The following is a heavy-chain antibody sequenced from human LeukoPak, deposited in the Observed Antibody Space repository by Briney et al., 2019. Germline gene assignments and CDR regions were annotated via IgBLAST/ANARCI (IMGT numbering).Heavy chain of an antibody. CDR2: IYHSGST. V-gene: IGHV4-59*08. J-gene: IGHJ5*02. CDR3: ARTEENWFDP. CDR1: GGSISSYY. Sequence: SETLSLTCTVSGGSISSYYWSWIRQPPGKGLEWIGSIYHSGSTYYNPSLKSRVTISVDTSKNQFSLKLSSVTAADTAVYYCARTEENWFDPWGQGTLVTVSS.